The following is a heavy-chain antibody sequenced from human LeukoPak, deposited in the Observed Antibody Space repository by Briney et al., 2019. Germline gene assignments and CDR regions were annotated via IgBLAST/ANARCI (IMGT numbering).Heavy chain of an antibody. D-gene: IGHD6-13*01. J-gene: IGHJ5*02. CDR3: ASAAYSSSSWSPSNWFDP. CDR1: GDSISSNY. CDR2: IYYSGSA. V-gene: IGHV4-59*08. Sequence: SETLSLTCTVSGDSISSNYWNWIRQPPGKGLEWIGSIYYSGSANYNPSLKSRVTISVDTSKNQFSLKQSSVTAADTAVYYCASAAYSSSSWSPSNWFDPWGQGTLVTVSS.